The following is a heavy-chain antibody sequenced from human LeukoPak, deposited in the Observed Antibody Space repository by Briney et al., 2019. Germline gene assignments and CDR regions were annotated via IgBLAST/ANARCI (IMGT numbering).Heavy chain of an antibody. CDR2: ISAYNGNT. J-gene: IGHJ4*02. D-gene: IGHD2-15*01. CDR3: AREGVVVVVAATPYAAAGGSFDY. Sequence: ATVKVSCKASGYTFTSYGISWVRQAPGQGLEWMGWISAYNGNTNYAQKLQGRVTMTTDTSTSTAYMELRSLRSDDTAVYYCAREGVVVVVAATPYAAAGGSFDYWGQGTLVTVSS. V-gene: IGHV1-18*01. CDR1: GYTFTSYG.